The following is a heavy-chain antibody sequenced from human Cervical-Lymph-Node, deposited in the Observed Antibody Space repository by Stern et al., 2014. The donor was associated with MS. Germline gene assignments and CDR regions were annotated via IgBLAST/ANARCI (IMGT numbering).Heavy chain of an antibody. CDR1: GFSLSADGVG. Sequence: QVTLRESGPSLVRPTQTVTLTCTVSGFSLSADGVGVGWIRQAPGKALEWLALLYWDDDDRYSQSLKNRLTIKKDISKNQVVLTMTGMDPEDTGTYYCAHSFGSVSGTFSGMDVWGQGTTVTVS. CDR2: LYWDDDD. D-gene: IGHD1-7*01. CDR3: AHSFGSVSGTFSGMDV. J-gene: IGHJ6*02. V-gene: IGHV2-5*02.